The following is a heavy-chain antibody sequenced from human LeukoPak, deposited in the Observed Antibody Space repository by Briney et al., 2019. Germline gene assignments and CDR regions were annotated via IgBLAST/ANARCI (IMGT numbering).Heavy chain of an antibody. CDR1: GFTFSSYW. D-gene: IGHD2-2*01. CDR2: IKQDGSEK. V-gene: IGHV3-7*01. J-gene: IGHJ4*02. Sequence: GGSLRLSCAASGFTFSSYWMSWVRQAPGKGLEWVANIKQDGSEKYYVDPVKGRFTISRDNAKNSLYLQMNSLRAEDTAVYYCASEREYCSSTSCHYYFDYWGQGTLVTVSS. CDR3: ASEREYCSSTSCHYYFDY.